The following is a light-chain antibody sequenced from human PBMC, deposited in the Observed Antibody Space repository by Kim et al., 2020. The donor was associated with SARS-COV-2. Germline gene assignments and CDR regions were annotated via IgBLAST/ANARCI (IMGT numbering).Light chain of an antibody. Sequence: ARRRTARHACGGTNVEGKGVKWSQPHPGHAPVLVIYYDYSLPSGIPERFSASNSGNTATLTIGRVEAGDEADYYCQVWDTGTYHVVFGGGTQLNVL. CDR2: YDY. V-gene: IGLV3-21*04. CDR1: NVEGKG. CDR3: QVWDTGTYHVV. J-gene: IGLJ2*01.